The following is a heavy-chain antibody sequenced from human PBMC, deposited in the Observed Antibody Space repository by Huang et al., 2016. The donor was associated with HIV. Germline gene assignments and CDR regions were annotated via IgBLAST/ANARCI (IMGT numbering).Heavy chain of an antibody. D-gene: IGHD2-15*01. Sequence: QVQLVQSGAELKKPGSSVRVPCKASGGNFSSFAISWLRQAPGHRLEWMGGIISIFRVTNYAEKFQDRVTITEDESTRTAYMELSSVRSEDTAADYCAGGGANLYYYVHLDVWGKGTTVTVSS. CDR1: GGNFSSFA. J-gene: IGHJ6*03. CDR2: IISIFRVT. V-gene: IGHV1-69*13. CDR3: AGGGANLYYYVHLDV.